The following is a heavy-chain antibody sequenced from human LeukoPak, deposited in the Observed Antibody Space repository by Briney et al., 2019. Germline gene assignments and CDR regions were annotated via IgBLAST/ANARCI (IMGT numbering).Heavy chain of an antibody. CDR3: ARAYYDFWSGYSIYGMDV. CDR1: VYTFTSYG. CDR2: ISAYNGNT. D-gene: IGHD3-3*01. Sequence: GASVKVSCKASVYTFTSYGISWARRAPGQGLGWMGWISAYNGNTNYAQKLQGRVNMTTDTSTSTAYMELRSMRSDDTAVYYCARAYYDFWSGYSIYGMDVWGQGTTVTVSS. J-gene: IGHJ6*02. V-gene: IGHV1-18*01.